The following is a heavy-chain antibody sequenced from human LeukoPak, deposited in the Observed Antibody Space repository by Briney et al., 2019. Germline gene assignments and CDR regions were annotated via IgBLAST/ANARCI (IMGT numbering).Heavy chain of an antibody. CDR2: IYRDGSGV. J-gene: IGHJ4*02. V-gene: IGHV3-74*03. CDR3: AKAMGRDRYEYYFDY. Sequence: GGSLRLSCAASGFTFSSQWMHWVRQAPGKGLVWVSRIYRDGSGVMYADSVKGRFTISRDNAKNSLYLQMNSLRAEDTALYYCAKAMGRDRYEYYFDYWGQGTLVTVSS. D-gene: IGHD2-8*01. CDR1: GFTFSSQW.